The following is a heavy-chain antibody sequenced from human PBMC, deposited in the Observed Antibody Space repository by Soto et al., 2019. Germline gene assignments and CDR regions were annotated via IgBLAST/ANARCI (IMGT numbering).Heavy chain of an antibody. D-gene: IGHD2-2*01. CDR1: GYTFTNYG. Sequence: GASVKVSCKASGYTFTNYGISWVRQAPGQGLEWMGWISAYTGNTNYAQKLRGSVTMTTDTSSNTAYMELGSLTSDDTAVYYCAREGPGTVFLPAALTRIDYWGQGTLVTVSS. CDR3: AREGPGTVFLPAALTRIDY. CDR2: ISAYTGNT. V-gene: IGHV1-18*01. J-gene: IGHJ4*02.